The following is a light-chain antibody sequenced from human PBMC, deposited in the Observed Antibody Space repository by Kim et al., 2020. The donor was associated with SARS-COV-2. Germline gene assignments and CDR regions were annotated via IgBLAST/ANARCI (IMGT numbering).Light chain of an antibody. CDR1: QSINNW. CDR2: QAS. J-gene: IGKJ2*01. V-gene: IGKV1-5*03. Sequence: DIQMTQSPSTLSASVGDRVTITCRASQSINNWLAWYQQKPGSAPTLLIYQASSLESGVPSRFGGSGSGTDFTLTISSLQPDDFATYYCQQYYSSSPFTFGQGTKLEI. CDR3: QQYYSSSPFT.